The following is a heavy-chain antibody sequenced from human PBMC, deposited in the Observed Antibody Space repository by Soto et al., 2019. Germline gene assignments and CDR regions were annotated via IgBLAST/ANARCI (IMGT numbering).Heavy chain of an antibody. CDR1: GGPISGYY. D-gene: IGHD3-3*01. V-gene: IGHV4-59*08. CDR3: ARHSAKPSYDLDY. Sequence: SETLSLICTVSGGPISGYYWSWIRQPPGKGLEWVGYIFSSGSTNYNPSLKSRVTMSVDTSKNQFSLKLSSVTTADTAVYYCARHSAKPSYDLDYWGPGTLVTVSS. CDR2: IFSSGST. J-gene: IGHJ4*02.